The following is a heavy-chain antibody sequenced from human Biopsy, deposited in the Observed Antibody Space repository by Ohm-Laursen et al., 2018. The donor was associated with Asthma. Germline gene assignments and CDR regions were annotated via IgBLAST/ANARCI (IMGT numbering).Heavy chain of an antibody. D-gene: IGHD1-1*01. J-gene: IGHJ3*02. CDR1: GFSFSNFA. Sequence: SLRLSCTASGFSFSNFAINWVRQAPGKGLEWVGVISKDASSQDYADSVKGRFTMARDNSKNTLDLQMNSLREEDTAVYYCVRDGTDDAFDIWGQGTVVSVSS. CDR3: VRDGTDDAFDI. V-gene: IGHV3-30*01. CDR2: ISKDASSQ.